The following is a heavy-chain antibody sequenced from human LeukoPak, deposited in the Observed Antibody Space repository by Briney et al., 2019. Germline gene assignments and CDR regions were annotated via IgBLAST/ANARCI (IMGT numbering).Heavy chain of an antibody. Sequence: VGSLRLSCAASGFTLSSYAMHRVRQAPGKGLEWVAVISYDGSNKYYADSVKGRFTISRDNSKNTLYLQMNSLRAEDTAVYYCAKSPPQGYYYMEVWGKGTTVTVSS. CDR2: ISYDGSNK. CDR1: GFTLSSYA. CDR3: AKSPPQGYYYMEV. V-gene: IGHV3-30*18. J-gene: IGHJ6*03.